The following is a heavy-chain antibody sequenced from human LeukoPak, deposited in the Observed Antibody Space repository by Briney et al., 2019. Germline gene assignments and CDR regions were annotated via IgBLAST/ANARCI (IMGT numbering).Heavy chain of an antibody. J-gene: IGHJ4*02. D-gene: IGHD6-19*01. CDR1: GFSFSSYW. CDR3: ARPAVAGLRAGGYDY. CDR2: ISSDGSII. V-gene: IGHV3-74*01. Sequence: GGSLRLSCAASGFSFSSYWMHWVRQAPGKGLVWVSRISSDGSIINYADSVKGRFTISRDNAKNTLYLQMNSLRVEDTAVYYCARPAVAGLRAGGYDYWGQRTLVTVSS.